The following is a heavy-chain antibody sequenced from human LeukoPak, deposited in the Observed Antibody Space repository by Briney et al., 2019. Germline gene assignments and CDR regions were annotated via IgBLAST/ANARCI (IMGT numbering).Heavy chain of an antibody. CDR3: AKERESGYADFDY. CDR1: GFTFSNYG. V-gene: IGHV3-23*01. CDR2: ISGSGGST. J-gene: IGHJ4*02. D-gene: IGHD5-12*01. Sequence: GGSLRLSCAASGFTFSNYGMHWVRQAPGKGLEWVSAISGSGGSTYYADSVKGRFTISRDNSKNTLYLQMNSLRAEDTAVYYCAKERESGYADFDYWGQGTLVTVSS.